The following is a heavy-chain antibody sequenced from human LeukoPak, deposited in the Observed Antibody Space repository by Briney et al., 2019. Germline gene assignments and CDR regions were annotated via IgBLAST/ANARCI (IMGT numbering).Heavy chain of an antibody. Sequence: IPSETLSLTCTVSGGSISSYYWSWIRQPPGKDLEWIAFISYSGSTHHYNPSLTSRVTISADTSKNQFSLKLTSVTAADTSVYYCARHSVASPHYFDYWGQGALVTVSS. CDR2: ISYSGSTH. CDR1: GGSISSYY. V-gene: IGHV4-59*08. J-gene: IGHJ4*02. D-gene: IGHD5/OR15-5a*01. CDR3: ARHSVASPHYFDY.